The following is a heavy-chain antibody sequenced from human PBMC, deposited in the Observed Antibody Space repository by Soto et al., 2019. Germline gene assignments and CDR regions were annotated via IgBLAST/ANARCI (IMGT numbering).Heavy chain of an antibody. D-gene: IGHD4-17*01. CDR1: GGSFSGYY. Sequence: SETLSLTCAVYGGSFSGYYWSWIRQPPGKGLEWIGEINHSGSTNYNPSLKSRVTISVDTSKNQFSLKLSPVTAADTAVYYCARRYGSSFDYWGQGTLVTVSS. CDR2: INHSGST. CDR3: ARRYGSSFDY. V-gene: IGHV4-34*01. J-gene: IGHJ4*02.